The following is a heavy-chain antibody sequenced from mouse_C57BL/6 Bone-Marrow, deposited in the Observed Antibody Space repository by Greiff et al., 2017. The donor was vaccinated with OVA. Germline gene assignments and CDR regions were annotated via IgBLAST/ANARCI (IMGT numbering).Heavy chain of an antibody. V-gene: IGHV1-82*01. CDR2: IYPGDGDT. CDR3: ARDYDRGTWFAY. Sequence: VQLVESGPELVKPGASVKLSCKASGYAFSSSWMHWVKQRPGRGLEWIGRIYPGDGDTNYNGQFTGKATLTAAKSSSTAYMQLSSLTSEDSAVYFGARDYDRGTWFAYWGQGTLVTVSA. CDR1: GYAFSSSW. D-gene: IGHD1-1*01. J-gene: IGHJ3*01.